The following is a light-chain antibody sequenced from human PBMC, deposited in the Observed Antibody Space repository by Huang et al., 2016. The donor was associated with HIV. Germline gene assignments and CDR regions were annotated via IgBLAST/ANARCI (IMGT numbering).Light chain of an antibody. V-gene: IGKV1-9*01. CDR1: QGLSSY. CDR2: SAS. CDR3: QQLNSYPPT. Sequence: IQLTQSPSSLSASVGDRVTITCRASQGLSSYLAWYQQTPGKAPKVLIYSASTLQSGVPSRFSGSGSGTDFTLTISSLQPEDFATYYCQQLNSYPPTFGQGTKVEIK. J-gene: IGKJ1*01.